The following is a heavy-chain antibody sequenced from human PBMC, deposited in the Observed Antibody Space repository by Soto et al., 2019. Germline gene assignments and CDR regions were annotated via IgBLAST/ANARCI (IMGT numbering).Heavy chain of an antibody. D-gene: IGHD3-10*01. CDR3: ATVHKWIXXLXPPEAYLDY. J-gene: IGHJ4*02. CDR1: GLTFSDYY. Sequence: QVQLVESGGDLVKPGGSLRLTCEASGLTFSDYYMSWIRQAPGQGLEWVSYISSGSTYTNYAESVKDRFTISRDNAKNXXXLXMXXLRXEXTXXXXCATVHKWIXXLXPPEAYLDYWGQGTLVTVTS. V-gene: IGHV3-11*05. CDR2: ISSGSTYT.